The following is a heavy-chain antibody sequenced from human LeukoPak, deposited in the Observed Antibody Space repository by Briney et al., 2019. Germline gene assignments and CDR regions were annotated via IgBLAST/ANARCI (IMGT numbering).Heavy chain of an antibody. CDR1: GGSFSGYY. J-gene: IGHJ4*02. CDR2: INHSGST. CDR3: ARRDRYCSSTSCRGPFDY. V-gene: IGHV4-34*01. D-gene: IGHD2-2*01. Sequence: SETLSLTCAVYGGSFSGYYWSWIRQPPGKGQEWIGEINHSGSTNYNPSLKSRVTISVDTSKNQFSLKLSSVTAADTAVYYCARRDRYCSSTSCRGPFDYWGQGTLVTVSS.